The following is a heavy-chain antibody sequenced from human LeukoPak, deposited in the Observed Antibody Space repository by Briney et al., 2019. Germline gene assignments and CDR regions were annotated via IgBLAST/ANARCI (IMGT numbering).Heavy chain of an antibody. V-gene: IGHV4-34*01. J-gene: IGHJ4*02. D-gene: IGHD6-13*01. Sequence: PSETLSLTCAVYGLSFSGYYWSWIRQPPGKGLEWLGEINHSGSTNYNPSLKSRVTISVDTSKNQFSLKLSSVTAADTAVYYCARALDSSSWTIDYWGQGTLVTVSS. CDR1: GLSFSGYY. CDR3: ARALDSSSWTIDY. CDR2: INHSGST.